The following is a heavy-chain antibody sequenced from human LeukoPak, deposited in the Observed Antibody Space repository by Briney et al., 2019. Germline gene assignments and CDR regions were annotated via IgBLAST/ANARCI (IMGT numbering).Heavy chain of an antibody. CDR2: ISWNSDSI. V-gene: IGHV3-9*01. D-gene: IGHD3-9*01. J-gene: IGHJ3*02. Sequence: PGRSLRLSCAASGFTFDFFAMHWVRQAPGKGLEWVSGISWNSDSIGYADSVKGRFTISRDNAKKSLHLQMNSLRTEDTALYYCVKDRLTAPRYLETWGQGTMVIVAS. CDR3: VKDRLTAPRYLET. CDR1: GFTFDFFA.